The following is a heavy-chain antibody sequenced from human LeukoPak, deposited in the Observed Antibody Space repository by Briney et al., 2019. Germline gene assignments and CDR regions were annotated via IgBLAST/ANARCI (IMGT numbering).Heavy chain of an antibody. J-gene: IGHJ6*04. CDR2: ISYDGSNK. CDR1: GFTFSSYG. V-gene: IGHV3-30*18. D-gene: IGHD2-2*01. Sequence: PGRSLRLSCAASGFTFSSYGMHWVRQAPGKGLEWVAVISYDGSNKYYADSVKGRSTISRDNSKNTLYLQMNSLRAEDTAVYYCAKEANIVVVPAARYYYGMDVWGKGTTVTVSS. CDR3: AKEANIVVVPAARYYYGMDV.